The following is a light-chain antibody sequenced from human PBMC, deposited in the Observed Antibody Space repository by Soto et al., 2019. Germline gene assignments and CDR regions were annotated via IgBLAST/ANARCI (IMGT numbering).Light chain of an antibody. CDR1: SSSVGGYNY. V-gene: IGLV2-14*01. J-gene: IGLJ1*01. Sequence: QCALTQPASVSGSPGQSITISCTGTSSSVGGYNYVSWYQQHPGKAPKLMIYEVSNRPSGVSNRFSGSKSGNTASLTISGLQAEDEADYYCSSYTSSSTPYVFGTGTKLTAL. CDR3: SSYTSSSTPYV. CDR2: EVS.